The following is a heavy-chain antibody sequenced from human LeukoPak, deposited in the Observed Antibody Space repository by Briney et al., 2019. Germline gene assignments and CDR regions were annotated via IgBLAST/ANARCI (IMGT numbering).Heavy chain of an antibody. CDR3: ARGYSSSWHHYYYYMDV. D-gene: IGHD6-13*01. J-gene: IGHJ6*03. CDR2: ISSSSSYI. Sequence: GGSLRLSCAASGFTFSSHSMNWVRQAPGKGLEWVSSISSSSSYIYYADSVKGRFTISRDNAKNSLYLQMNSLRAEDTAVYYCARGYSSSWHHYYYYMDVWGKGTTVTISS. CDR1: GFTFSSHS. V-gene: IGHV3-21*01.